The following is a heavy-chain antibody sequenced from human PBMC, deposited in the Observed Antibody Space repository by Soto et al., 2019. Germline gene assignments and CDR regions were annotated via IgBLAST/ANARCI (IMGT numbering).Heavy chain of an antibody. CDR2: ISNNGGSP. CDR3: VRGPLWNYTNYYYYSMDV. D-gene: IGHD1-7*01. Sequence: EVQLVESGGGLVQPGGSLRLSCAASGFTFASYGMHWVRQAPKKGLEHVPAISNNGGSPYYVNSVKGRFTISRDNSKNTLYLQMGSLRSEDTAVYFCVRGPLWNYTNYYYYSMDVWGTGTTVTVSS. V-gene: IGHV3-64*01. CDR1: GFTFASYG. J-gene: IGHJ6*03.